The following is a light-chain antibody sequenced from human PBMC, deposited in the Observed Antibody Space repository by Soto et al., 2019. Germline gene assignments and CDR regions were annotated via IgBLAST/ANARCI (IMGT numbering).Light chain of an antibody. CDR1: QSVSSW. Sequence: DIQMTQSPSTLSASAGDRVTIXXRASQSVSSWLAWYQQKPGKAPKXLIYDASSLESGVPSRFSGSGSGTEFTLTINRLQPDDFATYYCQQYKNYVVTFGQGTKVDIK. CDR3: QQYKNYVVT. V-gene: IGKV1-5*01. J-gene: IGKJ1*01. CDR2: DAS.